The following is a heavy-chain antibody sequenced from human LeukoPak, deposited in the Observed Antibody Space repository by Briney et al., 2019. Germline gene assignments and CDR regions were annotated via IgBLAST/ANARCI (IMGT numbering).Heavy chain of an antibody. V-gene: IGHV3-23*01. Sequence: GGSLRLPCAASGFTFSSYAMSWVRQAPGKGLEWVSAISGSGGSTYYADSVKGRFTISRDNSKNTLYLQMDSLRAEDTAVYYCAKEGSYPNDAFDIWGQGTMVTVSS. CDR3: AKEGSYPNDAFDI. J-gene: IGHJ3*02. CDR1: GFTFSSYA. CDR2: ISGSGGST.